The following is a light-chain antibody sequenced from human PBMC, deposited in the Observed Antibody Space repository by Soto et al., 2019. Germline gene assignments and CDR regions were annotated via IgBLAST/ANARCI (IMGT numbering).Light chain of an antibody. Sequence: ESVLTQSPGALSLSPGDRVTLCCRASQTVRSSYLAWYQQKPGQAPRLLIYGASSRAIGIPDRFSGSGSGTDFTLTISRLEPEDFAVFYCQQYGGSPQTFGQGTKVDIK. V-gene: IGKV3-20*01. CDR3: QQYGGSPQT. CDR2: GAS. CDR1: QTVRSSY. J-gene: IGKJ1*01.